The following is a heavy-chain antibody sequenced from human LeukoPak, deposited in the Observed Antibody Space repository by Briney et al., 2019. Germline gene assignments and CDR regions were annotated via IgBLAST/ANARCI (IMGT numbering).Heavy chain of an antibody. Sequence: GGSLRLSCAASGFTFSSYRMNWVRQAPGKGLEWVSSISSSSTYIHYADSVKGRFTISRDNAKNSLYLQMNSLRAEDMAVYYCASRITMVRGVIAYWGQGTLVAVSS. J-gene: IGHJ4*02. D-gene: IGHD3-10*01. V-gene: IGHV3-21*01. CDR1: GFTFSSYR. CDR3: ASRITMVRGVIAY. CDR2: ISSSSTYI.